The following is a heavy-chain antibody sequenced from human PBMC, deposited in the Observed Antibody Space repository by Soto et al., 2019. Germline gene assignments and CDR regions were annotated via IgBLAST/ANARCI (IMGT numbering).Heavy chain of an antibody. V-gene: IGHV1-18*01. J-gene: IGHJ4*02. CDR2: ISGYNGNT. CDR1: CYTFTSYG. Sequence: ASVKVTCKASCYTFTSYGINWVRQAPGQGLEWMGWISGYNGNTMYAQKVQGRVTMTTDTSTSTVYMELRSLRSDDTALYYCARDGIAARPTPDYWGQGTLVTVSS. CDR3: ARDGIAARPTPDY. D-gene: IGHD6-6*01.